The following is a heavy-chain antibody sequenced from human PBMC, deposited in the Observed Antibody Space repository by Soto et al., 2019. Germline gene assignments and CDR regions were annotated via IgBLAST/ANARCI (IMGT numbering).Heavy chain of an antibody. J-gene: IGHJ4*02. V-gene: IGHV3-30*04. CDR3: ARDGWLVATFFDA. D-gene: IGHD6-19*01. Sequence: QVHLVESGGGVVQPGRSLRLSCAASGFDFSGYAMHWVRQAPDKGLEWIARLSHDANDIDYAGSVKGRFTISRDNSKNILYLQMDSLRVEDTAVYYCARDGWLVATFFDAWGRGTLVTVSS. CDR2: LSHDANDI. CDR1: GFDFSGYA.